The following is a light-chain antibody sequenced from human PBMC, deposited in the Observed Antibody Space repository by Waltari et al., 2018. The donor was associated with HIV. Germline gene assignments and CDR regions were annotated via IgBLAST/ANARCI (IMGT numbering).Light chain of an antibody. J-gene: IGLJ2*01. CDR1: SSNIGSNT. CDR3: AAWDDSLNGPV. V-gene: IGLV1-44*01. CDR2: SNN. Sequence: QSVLTQPPSASGTPGQRVTISCSGSSSNIGSNTVNWYQQLPGTAPKLPIFSNNRRPPGVPDRFSGSKSGTSASLAISGLQSEDEADYYCAAWDDSLNGPVFGGGTKLTVL.